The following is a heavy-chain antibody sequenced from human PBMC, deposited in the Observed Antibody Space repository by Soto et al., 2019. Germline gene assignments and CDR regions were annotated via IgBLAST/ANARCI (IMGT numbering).Heavy chain of an antibody. CDR1: GYTFTGHY. Sequence: ASVKVSCKASGYTFTGHYIHWVRQAPEQGPEWMGEIGPESGATRYAQKFQGRVTMTMDMSITTVYMELSNLSPDDTAVYYCGRGRSGQIVVFYWGQGTPVTVS. J-gene: IGHJ4*02. CDR2: IGPESGAT. CDR3: GRGRSGQIVVFY. V-gene: IGHV1-2*02. D-gene: IGHD5-12*01.